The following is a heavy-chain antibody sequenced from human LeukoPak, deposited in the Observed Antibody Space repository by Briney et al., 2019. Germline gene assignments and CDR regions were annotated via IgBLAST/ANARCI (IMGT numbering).Heavy chain of an antibody. V-gene: IGHV1-69*15. D-gene: IGHD3-22*01. Sequence: GSSVKVSCKASGGTFSSYAISWVRQAPGQGLEWMGRIIPIFGTANYAQKFQGRVTITADESTSTAYMELSSLRSEDTAVYYCARHHASTYYYDSSGLNWFDPGGQGTLVTVSS. CDR1: GGTFSSYA. CDR2: IIPIFGTA. CDR3: ARHHASTYYYDSSGLNWFDP. J-gene: IGHJ5*02.